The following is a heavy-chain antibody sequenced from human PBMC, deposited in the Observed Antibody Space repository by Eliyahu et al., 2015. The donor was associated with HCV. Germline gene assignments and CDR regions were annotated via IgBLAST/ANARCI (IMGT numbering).Heavy chain of an antibody. CDR1: GFPFXVHA. CDR2: IGGGGTGT. V-gene: IGHV3-23*01. J-gene: IGHJ4*02. CDR3: AKGYDAGSFSELEN. D-gene: IGHD1-26*01. Sequence: DVQLLESGGGLVQPGGSLXLSCAASGFPFXVHAISGVRQAPGKGLEWVSGIGGGGTGTFYADSVKGRFTTSRDNSMSAVYLQMNSLRAEDTAIYYCAKGYDAGSFSELENWGQGTLVTVSS.